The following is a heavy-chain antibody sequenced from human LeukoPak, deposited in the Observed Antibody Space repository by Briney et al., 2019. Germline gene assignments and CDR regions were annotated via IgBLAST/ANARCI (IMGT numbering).Heavy chain of an antibody. J-gene: IGHJ6*04. CDR3: AELGITMIGGV. Sequence: GGSLRLSCAASGFTFSIYEMNWVRQAPGKGLEWVSYISSSGSTIYYADSVKVRFTISRDSAKNSLYLQMNSLRAEDTAVYYCAELGITMIGGVWGKGTTVTISS. D-gene: IGHD3-10*02. CDR2: ISSSGSTI. V-gene: IGHV3-48*03. CDR1: GFTFSIYE.